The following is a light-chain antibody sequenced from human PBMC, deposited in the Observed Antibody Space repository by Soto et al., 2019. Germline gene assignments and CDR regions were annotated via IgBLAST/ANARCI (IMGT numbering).Light chain of an antibody. J-gene: IGLJ1*01. CDR3: SSYTSTTTRV. V-gene: IGLV2-14*03. Sequence: QSVLTQPASVSWSPGQSITISCTGTSGAVGGYNYVSWYPQHTGKGPKLMIYEVSNRPSRVSNRFSGSKSGNTATLTISGLQAEDEADYYCSSYTSTTTRVFGTGTKVTVL. CDR2: EVS. CDR1: SGAVGGYNY.